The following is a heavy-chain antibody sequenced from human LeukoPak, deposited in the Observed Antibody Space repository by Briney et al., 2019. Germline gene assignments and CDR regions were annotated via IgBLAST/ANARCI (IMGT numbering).Heavy chain of an antibody. V-gene: IGHV4-39*07. CDR2: IYYSGST. CDR3: ARDQGEQQLDVGFDY. Sequence: SETLSLTCTVSGGSISSSSYYWGWIRQPPGKGLEWIGSIYYSGSTYYNPSLKSRVTISVDTSKNQFSLKLSSVTAADTAVYYCARDQGEQQLDVGFDYWGQGTLVTVSS. CDR1: GGSISSSSYY. D-gene: IGHD6-13*01. J-gene: IGHJ4*02.